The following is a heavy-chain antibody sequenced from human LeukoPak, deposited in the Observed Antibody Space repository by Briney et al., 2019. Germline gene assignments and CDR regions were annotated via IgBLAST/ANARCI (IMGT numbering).Heavy chain of an antibody. V-gene: IGHV3-9*01. D-gene: IGHD3-10*01. CDR1: GFTFDDYA. CDR2: ISWNSGSI. Sequence: PGRSLRLSCAASGFTFDDYAMHWVRQAPGKGLEWVSGISWNSGSIGYADSVKGRFTISRDNAKNSLYLQMNSLRAEDTALYYCAKDRGYGARGAYYGMDVWGQGTTVTVPS. CDR3: AKDRGYGARGAYYGMDV. J-gene: IGHJ6*02.